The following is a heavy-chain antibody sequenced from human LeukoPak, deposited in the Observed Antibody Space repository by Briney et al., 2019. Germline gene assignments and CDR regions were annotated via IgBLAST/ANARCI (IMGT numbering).Heavy chain of an antibody. V-gene: IGHV3-33*06. CDR1: GFTFSSYG. J-gene: IGHJ4*02. CDR3: AKPMRRNCSSTSCYPYYFDY. Sequence: GGSLRLSCAASGFTFSSYGMHWVRQAPGKGLEWVAVIWYDGSNKYYADSVKGRFTNSRDNSKNTLYLQMNSLRAEDTAVYYCAKPMRRNCSSTSCYPYYFDYWGQGTLVTVSS. D-gene: IGHD2-2*01. CDR2: IWYDGSNK.